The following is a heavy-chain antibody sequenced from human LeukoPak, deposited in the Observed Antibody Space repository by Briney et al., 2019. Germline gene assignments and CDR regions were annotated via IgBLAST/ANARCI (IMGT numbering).Heavy chain of an antibody. D-gene: IGHD6-13*01. J-gene: IGHJ4*02. V-gene: IGHV3-30*18. CDR1: GFTFSSFG. CDR3: AKDRSSSWSFDY. CDR2: ISYDGSNI. Sequence: GGSLRLSCAASGFTFSSFGMHWVRQAPGKGLEWVAVISYDGSNIYYADSVRGRFTISRDNSRDTLSLQMNSLRPEDTAVYYCAKDRSSSWSFDYWGQGTLVTVSS.